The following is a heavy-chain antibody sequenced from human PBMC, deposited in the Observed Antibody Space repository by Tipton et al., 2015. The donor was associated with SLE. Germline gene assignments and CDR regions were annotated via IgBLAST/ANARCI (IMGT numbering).Heavy chain of an antibody. J-gene: IGHJ4*02. CDR3: ARGLFGWELPY. CDR2: ISYTGGT. D-gene: IGHD1-26*01. CDR1: GASIRSYY. Sequence: TLSLTCAVSGASIRSYYWSWIRQPPGKGLECIGYISYTGGTRYNPSLESRVTFSLDTPKNHFSLKLSSVTAADTAVYYCARGLFGWELPYWGQGTLVTVSS. V-gene: IGHV4-59*12.